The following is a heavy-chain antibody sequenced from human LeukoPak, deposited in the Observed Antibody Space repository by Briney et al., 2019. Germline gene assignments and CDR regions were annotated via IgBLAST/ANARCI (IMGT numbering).Heavy chain of an antibody. CDR2: INPNSGGT. V-gene: IGHV1-2*02. CDR3: ARAVAARSWGSVDY. CDR1: GYTFTGYY. D-gene: IGHD6-6*01. J-gene: IGHJ4*02. Sequence: GASVKVSCKASGYTFTGYYMHWVRQAPGQGVEWMGWINPNSGGTNYAQKFQGRVTMTRDTSISTAYMELSRLRSDDTAVYYCARAVAARSWGSVDYWGQGTLVTVSS.